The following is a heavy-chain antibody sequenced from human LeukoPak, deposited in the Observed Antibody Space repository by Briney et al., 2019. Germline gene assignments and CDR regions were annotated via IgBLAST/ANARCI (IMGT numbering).Heavy chain of an antibody. CDR1: GGTFSSYA. J-gene: IGHJ4*02. Sequence: GASVKVSCKASGGTFSSYAISWVRQAPGQGLEWMGGIIPIFGTANYAQKFQGRVTITTDESTSTAYMELSSLRSEDTAVYYCAREGLPGDYSVFDYWGQGTLVTVSS. CDR2: IIPIFGTA. D-gene: IGHD4-17*01. V-gene: IGHV1-69*05. CDR3: AREGLPGDYSVFDY.